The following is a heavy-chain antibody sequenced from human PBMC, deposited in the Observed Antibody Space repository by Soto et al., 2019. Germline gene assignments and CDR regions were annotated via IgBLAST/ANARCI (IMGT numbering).Heavy chain of an antibody. Sequence: EVQLLESGGVVVQPGGSLRLSCAASGFTFDDYTMHWVRQAPGKGLEWVSLISWDGGSTYYADSVKGRFTISRDNSKNSLYLQMNSLRTEDTALYYCAKGMFTFGGVTAYFDYWGQGTLVTVSS. D-gene: IGHD3-16*01. CDR2: ISWDGGST. CDR1: GFTFDDYT. V-gene: IGHV3-43*01. CDR3: AKGMFTFGGVTAYFDY. J-gene: IGHJ4*02.